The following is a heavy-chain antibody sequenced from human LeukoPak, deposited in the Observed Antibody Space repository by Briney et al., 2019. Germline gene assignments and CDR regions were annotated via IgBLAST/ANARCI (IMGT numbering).Heavy chain of an antibody. CDR3: ARHLRYNNWFDP. D-gene: IGHD3-9*01. J-gene: IGHJ5*02. CDR2: IYTSGST. Sequence: SETLSLTCTVPGGSISSYYWSWIRQPPGKGLEWIGYIYTSGSTNYNPSLKSRVTISVDTSENQFSLKLSSVTAADTAVYYCARHLRYNNWFDPWGQGTLVTVSS. CDR1: GGSISSYY. V-gene: IGHV4-4*09.